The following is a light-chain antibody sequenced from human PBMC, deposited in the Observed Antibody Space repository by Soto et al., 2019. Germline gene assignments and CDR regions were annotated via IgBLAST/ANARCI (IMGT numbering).Light chain of an antibody. CDR1: QGISNY. Sequence: DIQMTQSPSPLSASVGDRVTITCLASQGISNYLAWYQQKPGKVPKLLIYAASSRATGIPDRFSGSGSGTDFTLTISRLEPEDFAVYYCQQYGGPTWTFGQGTKVDIK. CDR2: AAS. CDR3: QQYGGPTWT. J-gene: IGKJ1*01. V-gene: IGKV1-NL1*01.